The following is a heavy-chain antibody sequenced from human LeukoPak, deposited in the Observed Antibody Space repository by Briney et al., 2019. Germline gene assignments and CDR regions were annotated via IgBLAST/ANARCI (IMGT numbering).Heavy chain of an antibody. J-gene: IGHJ6*02. CDR1: GGSISSSSYY. V-gene: IGHV4-39*07. Sequence: SETLSLTCTVSGGSISSSSYYWGWIRQPPGKGLEWIGSIYYGGSTYYNSSLKSRVTISVDISKNQFSLKVSPVTAADTAGYYCARDAGHQLSRRNYYAMDVWGQGTTVTVSS. CDR2: IYYGGST. CDR3: ARDAGHQLSRRNYYAMDV. D-gene: IGHD2-2*01.